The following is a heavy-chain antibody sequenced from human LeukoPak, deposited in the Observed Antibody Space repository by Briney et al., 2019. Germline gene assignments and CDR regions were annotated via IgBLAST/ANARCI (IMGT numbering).Heavy chain of an antibody. Sequence: GRSLRLSCAASGFTFSSYGMHWVRQAPGKGLEWVAVIWYDGSNKYYADSVKGRFTISGDNSKNTLYLQMNSLRAEDTAVYYCARQYYYDSSGYYNSYYYYYGMDVWGQGTTVTVSS. CDR2: IWYDGSNK. CDR1: GFTFSSYG. V-gene: IGHV3-33*01. CDR3: ARQYYYDSSGYYNSYYYYYGMDV. D-gene: IGHD3-22*01. J-gene: IGHJ6*02.